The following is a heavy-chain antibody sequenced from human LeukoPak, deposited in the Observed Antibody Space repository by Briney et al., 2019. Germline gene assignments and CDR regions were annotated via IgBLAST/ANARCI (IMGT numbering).Heavy chain of an antibody. CDR3: ARGMSGNYPNILDY. CDR2: IYTDGTT. V-gene: IGHV3-66*01. CDR1: GFTVSNNY. J-gene: IGHJ4*02. Sequence: GGSLRLSCAVSGFTVSNNYMTWVRQAPGTGLEWVSVIYTDGTTYYIDSVRGRFTISKDGSKNTLYLHMNSLRAEDTAVYYCARGMSGNYPNILDYWGQGTLVTVSS. D-gene: IGHD1-7*01.